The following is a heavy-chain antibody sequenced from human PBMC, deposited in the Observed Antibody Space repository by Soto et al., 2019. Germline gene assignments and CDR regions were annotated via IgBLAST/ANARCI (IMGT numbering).Heavy chain of an antibody. CDR2: TNCGSGKT. J-gene: IGHJ4*02. Sequence: QVQLVQSGAEGKRPGASAWVPCRASESKLIPFVAHGLRQAPGKGPEWRGWTNCGSGKTVYSQKFQGRGPFTRDTSARTAYMDLNSLTSGDTAVYYCARGYTSGWTVDFWGRGTLVTVSS. CDR3: ARGYTSGWTVDF. D-gene: IGHD6-19*01. CDR1: ESKLIPFV. V-gene: IGHV1-3*01.